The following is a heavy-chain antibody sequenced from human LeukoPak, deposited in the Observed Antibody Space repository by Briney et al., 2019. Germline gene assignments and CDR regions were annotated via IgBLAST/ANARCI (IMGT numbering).Heavy chain of an antibody. V-gene: IGHV4-34*01. D-gene: IGHD3-10*01. Sequence: SETLSLTCAVYGGSFSGYYWSWIRQPPGKGLEWIGEINHSGSTNYNPSLKSRVTISVDTSKNQFSLKLSSVTAADTAVYYCARGLMVRGATYFDYWGQGTLVTISS. J-gene: IGHJ4*02. CDR2: INHSGST. CDR1: GGSFSGYY. CDR3: ARGLMVRGATYFDY.